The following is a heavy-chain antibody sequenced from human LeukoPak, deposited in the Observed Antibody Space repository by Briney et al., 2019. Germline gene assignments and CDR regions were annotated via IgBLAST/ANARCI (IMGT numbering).Heavy chain of an antibody. CDR2: TSYHGSNK. CDR1: EFTFSSYA. CDR3: AKNTHAFAEIIDY. J-gene: IGHJ4*02. V-gene: IGHV3-30*18. D-gene: IGHD5-18*01. Sequence: PGGSLRLSCAASEFTFSSYAMHWVRQAPGKGLEWVAFTSYHGSNKYYADSVKGRFTISRDNSKNTLFLQMNSLRAEDTAVYYCAKNTHAFAEIIDYWGQGTRVTVSS.